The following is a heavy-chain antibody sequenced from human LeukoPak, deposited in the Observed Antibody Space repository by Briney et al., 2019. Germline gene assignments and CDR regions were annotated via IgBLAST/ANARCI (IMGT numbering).Heavy chain of an antibody. V-gene: IGHV3-7*01. J-gene: IGHJ4*02. D-gene: IGHD1-26*01. CDR1: GFTFSNYW. Sequence: GGSLRLSCATSGFTFSNYWMSWVRQAPGKGLEWVANIKQDGSEKYGDSVKGRFTISRDNAKNSLYLQMNSLRVEDTSVYYCARLRGLYSGTYRYQTAFEFWGQGSLLTVSS. CDR3: ARLRGLYSGTYRYQTAFEF. CDR2: IKQDGSEK.